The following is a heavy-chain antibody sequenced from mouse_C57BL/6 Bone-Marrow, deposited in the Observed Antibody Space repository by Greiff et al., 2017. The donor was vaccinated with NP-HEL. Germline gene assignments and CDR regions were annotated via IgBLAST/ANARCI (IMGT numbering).Heavy chain of an antibody. D-gene: IGHD1-1*01. CDR3: ARELYGSSPLAY. V-gene: IGHV1-22*01. Sequence: VQLKESGPELVKPGASVKMSCKASGYTFTDYNMHWVKQSHGKSLEWIGYINPNNGGTSYNQKFKGKATLTVNKSSSTAYMELRSLTSEDSAVYYCARELYGSSPLAYWGQGTLVTVSA. J-gene: IGHJ3*01. CDR2: INPNNGGT. CDR1: GYTFTDYN.